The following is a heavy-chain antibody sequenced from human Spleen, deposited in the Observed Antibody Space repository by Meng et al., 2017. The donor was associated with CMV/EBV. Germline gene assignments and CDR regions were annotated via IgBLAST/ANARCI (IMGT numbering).Heavy chain of an antibody. Sequence: SGLTISGYWMHWVRQAPGKGLVWVSRINSDGSSTSYADSVKGRFTISRDNAKNTLYLQMNSLRAEDTAVYYCAKTYDFWRYPAQFDYWGQGTLVTVSS. CDR2: INSDGSST. CDR3: AKTYDFWRYPAQFDY. J-gene: IGHJ4*02. V-gene: IGHV3-74*01. D-gene: IGHD3-3*01. CDR1: GLTISGYW.